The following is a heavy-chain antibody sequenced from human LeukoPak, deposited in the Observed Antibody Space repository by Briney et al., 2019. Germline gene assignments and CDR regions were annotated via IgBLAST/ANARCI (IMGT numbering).Heavy chain of an antibody. Sequence: ASVKVSCKASGYTFTSYDINWVRQATGQGLEWMGWMNPNSGNTGYAQKFQGRVTMTRNTSISTAYMELSSLRSEDTAVYYCARGRTFGRWFDPWGQGTLVTVSS. D-gene: IGHD3-10*01. CDR1: GYTFTSYD. J-gene: IGHJ5*02. V-gene: IGHV1-8*01. CDR2: MNPNSGNT. CDR3: ARGRTFGRWFDP.